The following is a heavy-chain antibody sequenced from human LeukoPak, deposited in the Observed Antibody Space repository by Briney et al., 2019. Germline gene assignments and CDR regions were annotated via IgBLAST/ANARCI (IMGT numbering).Heavy chain of an antibody. CDR2: INPSGGST. J-gene: IGHJ5*02. Sequence: ASVKVSCKASGYTFTSYYMHWVRQAPGQGLEWMGIINPSGGSTSYAQKFQGRVTMTRDTSTSTVYMELSSLRSEDTAVCYCARDILTGYYTLGWFDPWGQGTLVTVSS. V-gene: IGHV1-46*01. CDR3: ARDILTGYYTLGWFDP. D-gene: IGHD3-9*01. CDR1: GYTFTSYY.